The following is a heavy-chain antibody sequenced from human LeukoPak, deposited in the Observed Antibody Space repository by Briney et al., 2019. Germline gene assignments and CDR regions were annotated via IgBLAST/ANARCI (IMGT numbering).Heavy chain of an antibody. CDR1: GGSISSGDYY. Sequence: SQTLSLTCTVSGGSISSGDYYWSWIRQPPGKGLEWIGYIYYSGSTYYNPSLKSRVTISVDTSKNQFSLKLSSVTAADTAVYYCARDYYDSSGYYDPQDNWFDPWGQETLVTVSS. CDR3: ARDYYDSSGYYDPQDNWFDP. J-gene: IGHJ5*02. V-gene: IGHV4-30-4*01. CDR2: IYYSGST. D-gene: IGHD3-22*01.